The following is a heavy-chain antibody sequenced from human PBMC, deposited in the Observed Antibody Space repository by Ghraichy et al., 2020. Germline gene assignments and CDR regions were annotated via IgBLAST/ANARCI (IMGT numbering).Heavy chain of an antibody. CDR3: ARGDSWVLLDS. V-gene: IGHV4-34*01. CDR1: GGSLTGYF. J-gene: IGHJ5*01. Sequence: SETLSPTCGVSGGSLTGYFWTWIRQPPGKGLEWIGEISHSATTSYNPSLRSRVTMSIDTSKNQFSLKLRSVTAADTAVYYCARGDSWVLLDSWGQGTLVNVSS. D-gene: IGHD2-21*01. CDR2: ISHSATT.